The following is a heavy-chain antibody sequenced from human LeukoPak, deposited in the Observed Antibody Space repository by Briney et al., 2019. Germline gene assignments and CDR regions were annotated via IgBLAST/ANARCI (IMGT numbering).Heavy chain of an antibody. V-gene: IGHV4-38-2*02. J-gene: IGHJ4*02. CDR3: GKVRLLGLLNS. Sequence: SETLSLTCTVSGYSISSGYYWGWIRQPPGKGLEWIGSIYHSGSTYYNPSLKSRVTISVDTSKNQFSLKLSSLTAADTPVYSGGKVRLLGLLNSGGRGPRFTVSS. D-gene: IGHD5-12*01. CDR1: GYSISSGYY. CDR2: IYHSGST.